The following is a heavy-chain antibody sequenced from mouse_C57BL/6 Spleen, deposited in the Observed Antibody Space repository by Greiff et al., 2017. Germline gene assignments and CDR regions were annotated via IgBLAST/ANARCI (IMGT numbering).Heavy chain of an antibody. CDR1: GFNIKNTY. CDR3: ARPMVTTRYFDY. Sequence: VQLQQSVAELVRPGASVKLSCTASGFNIKNTYMHLVKQRPEQGLEGIGKIDPANGNTKYAPKFQGKATITADTSSNTAYLQLSSLTSEDTAIYYCARPMVTTRYFDYWGQGTTLTVSS. D-gene: IGHD2-2*01. V-gene: IGHV14-3*01. CDR2: IDPANGNT. J-gene: IGHJ2*01.